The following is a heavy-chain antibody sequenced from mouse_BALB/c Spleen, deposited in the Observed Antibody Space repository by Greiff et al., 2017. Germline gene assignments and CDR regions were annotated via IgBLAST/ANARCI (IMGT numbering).Heavy chain of an antibody. V-gene: IGHV1-9*01. Sequence: VQLQQSGAELMKPGASVKISCKATGYTFSSYWIEWVKQRPGHGLEWIGEILPGSGSTNYNEKFKGKATFTADTSSNTAYMQLSSLTSEDSAVYYCARGLRSYYFDYWGQGTTLTVSS. D-gene: IGHD3-3*01. CDR3: ARGLRSYYFDY. CDR2: ILPGSGST. CDR1: GYTFSSYW. J-gene: IGHJ2*01.